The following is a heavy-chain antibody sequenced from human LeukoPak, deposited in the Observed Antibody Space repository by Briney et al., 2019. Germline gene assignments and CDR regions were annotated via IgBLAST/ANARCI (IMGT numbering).Heavy chain of an antibody. V-gene: IGHV3-21*01. J-gene: IGHJ4*02. Sequence: PGGSLRLSCAASGFTFSSYSMNWVRQAPGKGLEWVSSISSSSSYIYYADSVKGRFTISRDNAKNSLYLQMNSLRAEDTAVYYCARALYCGGDCSFKWGQGTLVTVSS. CDR3: ARALYCGGDCSFK. D-gene: IGHD2-21*02. CDR2: ISSSSSYI. CDR1: GFTFSSYS.